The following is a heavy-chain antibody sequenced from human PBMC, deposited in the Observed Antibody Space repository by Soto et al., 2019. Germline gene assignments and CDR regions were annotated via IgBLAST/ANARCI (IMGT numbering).Heavy chain of an antibody. CDR1: GYSFSNYG. D-gene: IGHD3-22*01. V-gene: IGHV1-18*04. J-gene: IGHJ4*02. Sequence: GASVKVSCKASGYSFSNYGVTWVRQAPGQGLEWMGWISAYTGNIIYAETFQGRVTMTTDTSTSTAYMEVRSLSSDDTAVYYCARVEDYFDSSGYAHWGQGTLVTVSS. CDR2: ISAYTGNI. CDR3: ARVEDYFDSSGYAH.